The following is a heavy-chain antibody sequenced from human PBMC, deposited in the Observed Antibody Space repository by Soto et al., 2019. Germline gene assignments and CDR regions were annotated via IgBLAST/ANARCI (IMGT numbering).Heavy chain of an antibody. J-gene: IGHJ4*02. CDR3: ARISDYGDYAHFDY. D-gene: IGHD4-17*01. CDR1: GFSLSNTRLG. CDR2: IFSSDER. V-gene: IGHV2-26*01. Sequence: QVTLKESGPVLVKPTETLTLTCTVSGFSLSNTRLGVSWIRQPPGKALEWLAHIFSSDERSYCTSLRSRLTVXKXTXXSQVVLTMTNMDPVDTATYYCARISDYGDYAHFDYWGQGTLVTVSS.